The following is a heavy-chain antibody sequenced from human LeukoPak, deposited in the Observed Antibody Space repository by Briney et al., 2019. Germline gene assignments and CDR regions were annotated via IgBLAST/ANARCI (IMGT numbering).Heavy chain of an antibody. CDR1: GFTFSSHN. Sequence: PGGSLRLSCAASGFTFSSHNMNWVRQVPGKGLEWVSSISSSSSYIFYADSVKGRFTISRDNAKNSLYLQMNSLRSEDTAVYYCARGAGGNGNDAFDIWGQGTMVTVSS. J-gene: IGHJ3*02. CDR2: ISSSSSYI. V-gene: IGHV3-21*01. D-gene: IGHD4-23*01. CDR3: ARGAGGNGNDAFDI.